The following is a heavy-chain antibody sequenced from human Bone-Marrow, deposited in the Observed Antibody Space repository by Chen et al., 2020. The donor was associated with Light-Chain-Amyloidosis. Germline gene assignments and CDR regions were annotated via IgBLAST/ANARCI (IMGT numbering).Heavy chain of an antibody. CDR2: MNPNNGNT. V-gene: IGHV1-8*01. CDR3: ARGVGAVDTADY. J-gene: IGHJ4*02. Sequence: QVQLVQSGAEVKKPGASVKVSCKASGYIFTSYDINWVRQATGQGLEWMGWMNPNNGNTGDAQKFQGRVTMTRNTSISTAYMELSSLRSEDTAVYYCARGVGAVDTADYWGQGTLVTVSS. D-gene: IGHD5-18*01. CDR1: GYIFTSYD.